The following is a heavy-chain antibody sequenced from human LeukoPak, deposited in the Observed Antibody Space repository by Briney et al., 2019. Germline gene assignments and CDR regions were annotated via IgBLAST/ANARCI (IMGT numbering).Heavy chain of an antibody. CDR2: INQFGSEK. D-gene: IGHD6-19*01. J-gene: IGHJ4*02. V-gene: IGHV3-7*03. Sequence: GGSLRLSCVASGFTFTTYWMSWVRQAPGKGLEWVASINQFGSEKSYVDSVKGRFTISRDNDKNSLYLQMNSLRAEDSAVYFCVKDELAVAIFDYWGQGTLVTVSS. CDR1: GFTFTTYW. CDR3: VKDELAVAIFDY.